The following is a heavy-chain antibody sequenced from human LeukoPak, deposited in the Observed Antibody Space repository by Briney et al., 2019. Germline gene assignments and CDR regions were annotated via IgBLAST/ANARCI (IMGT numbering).Heavy chain of an antibody. CDR3: ARVRRQAVAGPDGKYYFDY. Sequence: SETLSLTCTVSGGSISSSSYYWGWIRHPPGKGLEWIGSIYYSGSTYYNPSLKSRVTISVDTSKNQFSLKLSSVTAADTAVYYCARVRRQAVAGPDGKYYFDYWGQGTLVTVSS. CDR2: IYYSGST. D-gene: IGHD6-19*01. CDR1: GGSISSSSYY. V-gene: IGHV4-39*07. J-gene: IGHJ4*02.